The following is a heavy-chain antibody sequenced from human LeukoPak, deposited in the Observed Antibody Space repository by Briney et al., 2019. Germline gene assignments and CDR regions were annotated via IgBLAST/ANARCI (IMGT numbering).Heavy chain of an antibody. J-gene: IGHJ6*03. D-gene: IGHD2-2*01. Sequence: GGSLRLSCAASGFTFSSYGMNWVRQAPGKGLEWVSGIVPSGGTTYYADSVKGRFTISRDNAKNSLYLQMNSLRAEDTAVYYCARLSPYCSSTSCFYGARYYYYMDVWGKGTTVTVSS. CDR1: GFTFSSYG. CDR2: IVPSGGTT. CDR3: ARLSPYCSSTSCFYGARYYYYMDV. V-gene: IGHV3-23*01.